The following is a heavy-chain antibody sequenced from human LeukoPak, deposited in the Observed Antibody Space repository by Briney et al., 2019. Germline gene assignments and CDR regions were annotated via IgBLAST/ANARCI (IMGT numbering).Heavy chain of an antibody. J-gene: IGHJ4*02. CDR2: ISAYNGNT. CDR1: GYTFTSYG. Sequence: ASVKVSCKASGYTFTSYGISWVRQAPGQGLEWMGWISAYNGNTNYAQKLQGRVTMTTDTSTSTAYMELRSLRSDDTAVYYCARVGPHRKMATTRYHFDYWGQGTLVTVSS. CDR3: ARVGPHRKMATTRYHFDY. D-gene: IGHD5-24*01. V-gene: IGHV1-18*01.